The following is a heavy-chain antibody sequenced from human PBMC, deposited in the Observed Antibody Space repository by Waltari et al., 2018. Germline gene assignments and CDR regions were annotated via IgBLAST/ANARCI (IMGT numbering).Heavy chain of an antibody. CDR3: TTDYGDYGGGY. V-gene: IGHV3-15*01. D-gene: IGHD4-17*01. CDR2: IKSKTDGGTT. J-gene: IGHJ4*02. CDR1: GFTFSNAW. Sequence: EVQLVESGGGLVKPGGSLRLSCAASGFTFSNAWMSWVRQAPGKGLEWVGRIKSKTDGGTTDYAAHVKGRFTISRDDSKNTRYLQMNSLKTDDTAVYYCTTDYGDYGGGYWGQGPLVTVSS.